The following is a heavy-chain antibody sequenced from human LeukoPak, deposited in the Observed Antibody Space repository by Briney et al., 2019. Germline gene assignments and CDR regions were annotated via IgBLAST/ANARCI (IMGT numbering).Heavy chain of an antibody. V-gene: IGHV4-34*01. Sequence: SETLSLTCAVYGGSFSSYYWSWIRQPPGKGLEWIGEINHSGSTNYNPSLKSRVTISVDTSKNQFSLKLSSVTAADTAVYYCARGRRSSSWYGNWFDPWGQGTLVTVSS. CDR1: GGSFSSYY. CDR3: ARGRRSSSWYGNWFDP. J-gene: IGHJ5*02. CDR2: INHSGST. D-gene: IGHD6-13*01.